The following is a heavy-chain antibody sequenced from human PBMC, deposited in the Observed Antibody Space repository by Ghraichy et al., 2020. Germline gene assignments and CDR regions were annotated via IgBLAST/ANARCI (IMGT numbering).Heavy chain of an antibody. J-gene: IGHJ3*02. CDR2: IWYDGSRK. D-gene: IGHD5-24*01. CDR1: GVSFSTYG. V-gene: IGHV3-33*01. CDR3: VGEGSFTTDGLDAFDI. Sequence: GGSLRLSCAASGVSFSTYGMHWVRQAPGKGLEWVAVIWYDGSRKHYADSVKGRFTISRDNPKNTLYVQMNSLRADDTAVYYCVGEGSFTTDGLDAFDIWGPGTMVTGSS.